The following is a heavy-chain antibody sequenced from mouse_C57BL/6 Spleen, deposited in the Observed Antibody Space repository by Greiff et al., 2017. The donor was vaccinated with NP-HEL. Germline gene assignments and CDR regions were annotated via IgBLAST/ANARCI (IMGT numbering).Heavy chain of an antibody. CDR2: IYPGDGDT. CDR1: GYAFSSSW. Sequence: VQLQQSGPELVKPGASVKISCKASGYAFSSSWMNWVKQRPGKGLEWIGRIYPGDGDTNYNGQFKGKATLTADKSSSTAYMQLSSLTSEDSAVYFCARERGNYGNYEAWFAYWGQGTLVTVSA. D-gene: IGHD2-1*01. J-gene: IGHJ3*01. V-gene: IGHV1-82*01. CDR3: ARERGNYGNYEAWFAY.